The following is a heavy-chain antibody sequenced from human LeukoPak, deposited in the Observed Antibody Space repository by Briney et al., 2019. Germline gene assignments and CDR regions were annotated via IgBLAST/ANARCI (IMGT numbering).Heavy chain of an antibody. CDR3: ARPSGATPFKRFDY. D-gene: IGHD1-26*01. J-gene: IGHJ4*02. CDR1: GGSFSDYN. CDR2: AGHNGST. V-gene: IGHV4-34*01. Sequence: PSETLSLTCAVYGGSFSDYNWTWIRQPPGKGLEWIGEAGHNGSTNYNPSLKGRVTISLDMSRNQFSLRLTSMTAADAAVYYCARPSGATPFKRFDYWGQGTLVTVSP.